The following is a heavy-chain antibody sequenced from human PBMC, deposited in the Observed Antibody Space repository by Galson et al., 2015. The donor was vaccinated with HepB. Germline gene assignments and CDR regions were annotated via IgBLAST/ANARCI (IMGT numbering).Heavy chain of an antibody. CDR1: GGFVNGGSYY. CDR2: IYYNGDT. Sequence: TLSLTCNVSGGFVNGGSYYWSWIRRPPGKDLEWIGYIYYNGDTNYNPSLKSRVSILLDTSKNQFSLRLSSVTAADTAVYYCARDRRIRAIGGYFDPWGQGTLVTVSS. CDR3: ARDRRIRAIGGYFDP. D-gene: IGHD6-19*01. J-gene: IGHJ5*02. V-gene: IGHV4-61*01.